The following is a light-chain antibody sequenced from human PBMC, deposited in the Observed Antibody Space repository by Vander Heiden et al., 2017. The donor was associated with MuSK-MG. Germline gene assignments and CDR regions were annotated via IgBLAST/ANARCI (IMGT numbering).Light chain of an antibody. CDR1: QSINNF. CDR3: QQSYNSPIT. Sequence: DIKMTQSPPSLSASVGDRVTITCRASQSINNFLIWYQQKPEKAPKVLIYAASNLQSGVPSRFSGSGSGTDFTLTISSLQPEDFATYYCQQSYNSPITFGQGTRVDIK. CDR2: AAS. V-gene: IGKV1-39*01. J-gene: IGKJ5*01.